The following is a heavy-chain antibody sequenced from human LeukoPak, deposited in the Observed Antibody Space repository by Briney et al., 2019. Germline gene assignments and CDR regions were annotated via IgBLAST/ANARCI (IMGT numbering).Heavy chain of an antibody. CDR1: GFTIATKY. Sequence: GGSLRLSCAASGFTIATKYMNWVRQAPGKGLESVSCINTSGGSACYADSVKGRFTISRDNSKNTLYLQMNSLRVEDTAVYYCAALVRGPRSFDPWGQGTLLTVSS. D-gene: IGHD3-10*02. CDR3: AALVRGPRSFDP. CDR2: INTSGGSA. V-gene: IGHV3-23*01. J-gene: IGHJ5*02.